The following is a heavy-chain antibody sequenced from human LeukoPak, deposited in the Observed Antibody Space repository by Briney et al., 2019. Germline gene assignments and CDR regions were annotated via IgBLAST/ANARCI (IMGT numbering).Heavy chain of an antibody. D-gene: IGHD7-27*01. V-gene: IGHV1-2*02. J-gene: IGHJ3*02. Sequence: GASVKVSCKASGYTFTSYGTSWVRQAPGQGLEWMGWINPNSGGTNYAQKFQGRVTMTRDTSISTAYMELSRLRSDDTAVYYCARDGDAGAFDIWGQGTMVTVSS. CDR1: GYTFTSYG. CDR2: INPNSGGT. CDR3: ARDGDAGAFDI.